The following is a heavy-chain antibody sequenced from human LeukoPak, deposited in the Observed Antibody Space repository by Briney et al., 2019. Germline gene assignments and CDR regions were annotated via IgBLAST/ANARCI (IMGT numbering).Heavy chain of an antibody. D-gene: IGHD3-22*01. J-gene: IGHJ6*04. V-gene: IGHV3-21*01. CDR3: ARDRDSSGYSPLDV. Sequence: GGSPRLSCAASGFTFSSYSMNWVRQAPGKGLEWVSSISSSSSYIYYADSVKGRFTISRDNAKNSLYLQMNSLRAEDTAVYYCARDRDSSGYSPLDVWGKGTTVTISS. CDR1: GFTFSSYS. CDR2: ISSSSSYI.